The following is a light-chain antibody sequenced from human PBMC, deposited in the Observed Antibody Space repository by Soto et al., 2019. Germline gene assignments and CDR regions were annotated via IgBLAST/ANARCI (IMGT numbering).Light chain of an antibody. V-gene: IGLV2-14*01. CDR3: SSYTSSSTLV. CDR2: EVS. Sequence: QSVLTQPASVSGSPGKSITISCTGTSSDVGGYNYVSWYQQHPGKAPKLMIYEVSNRPSGVSNRFSGSKSGNTASLTISGLQAEDEADYYCSSYTSSSTLVFGTGTQVTAL. CDR1: SSDVGGYNY. J-gene: IGLJ1*01.